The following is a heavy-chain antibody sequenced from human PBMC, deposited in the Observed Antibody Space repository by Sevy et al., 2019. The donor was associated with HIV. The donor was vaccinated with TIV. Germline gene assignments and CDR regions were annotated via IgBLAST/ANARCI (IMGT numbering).Heavy chain of an antibody. J-gene: IGHJ3*02. V-gene: IGHV4-4*07. CDR2: IYTSGST. CDR3: AGEKEDSGSDDAFDI. D-gene: IGHD1-26*01. Sequence: SETLSLTCTVSGGSISSYYWSWIRQPAGKGLEWIGRIYTSGSTNYNPSLKSRVTMSVDTSKNQFSLKLNPVTAADTAVYYCAGEKEDSGSDDAFDIWGQGTMVTVSS. CDR1: GGSISSYY.